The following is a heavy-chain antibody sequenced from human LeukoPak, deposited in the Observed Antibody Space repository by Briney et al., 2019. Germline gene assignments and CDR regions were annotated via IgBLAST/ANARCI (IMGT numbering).Heavy chain of an antibody. V-gene: IGHV1-2*04. CDR2: INPNSGGT. J-gene: IGHJ4*02. Sequence: ASVKVSCKASGYTFTSYGISWVRQAPGQGLEWMGWINPNSGGTNYAQKFQGWVTMTRDTSISTAYMELSRLRSDDTAAYYCARASSGWSPYYFDYWGQGTLVTVSS. CDR3: ARASSGWSPYYFDY. D-gene: IGHD6-19*01. CDR1: GYTFTSYG.